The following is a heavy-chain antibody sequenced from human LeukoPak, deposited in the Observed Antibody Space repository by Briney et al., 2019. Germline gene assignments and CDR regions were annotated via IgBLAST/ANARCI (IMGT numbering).Heavy chain of an antibody. CDR1: GFTFNKYA. D-gene: IGHD2-15*01. Sequence: GGTLRLSCAASGFTFNKYAMSWVRQAPGKGLEWVANIKKDGSEKYYVDSVKGRFTISRDNAKTSLYLQMNSLRAEDTAVYYCARVSDNLDYWGQGTLVTVSS. CDR3: ARVSDNLDY. V-gene: IGHV3-7*01. J-gene: IGHJ4*02. CDR2: IKKDGSEK.